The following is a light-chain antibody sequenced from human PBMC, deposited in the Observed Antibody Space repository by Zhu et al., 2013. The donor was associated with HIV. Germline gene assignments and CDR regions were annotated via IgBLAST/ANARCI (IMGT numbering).Light chain of an antibody. Sequence: SYALTQPPSVSVSPGQTASITCSGDKLGDKYACWYQQKPGQSPVLVIYQDNKRPSGIPERFSGSNSGNTATLTISGTQAMDEADYYCQASDSSTLVFGGGTKLTVL. CDR2: QDN. V-gene: IGLV3-1*01. CDR1: KLGDKY. CDR3: QASDSSTLV. J-gene: IGLJ2*01.